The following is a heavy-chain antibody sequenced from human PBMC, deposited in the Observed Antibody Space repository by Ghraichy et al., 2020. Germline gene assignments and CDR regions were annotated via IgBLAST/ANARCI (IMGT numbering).Heavy chain of an antibody. CDR2: INPNSGGT. D-gene: IGHD6-19*01. Sequence: ASVKVSCKASGYTFTGYYMHWVRQAPGQGLEWMGWINPNSGGTNYAQKFQGRVTMTRDTSISTAYMELSRLRSDDTAVYYCARDALADQAGYSSGWYQAFDIWGQGTMVTVSS. CDR1: GYTFTGYY. V-gene: IGHV1-2*02. CDR3: ARDALADQAGYSSGWYQAFDI. J-gene: IGHJ3*02.